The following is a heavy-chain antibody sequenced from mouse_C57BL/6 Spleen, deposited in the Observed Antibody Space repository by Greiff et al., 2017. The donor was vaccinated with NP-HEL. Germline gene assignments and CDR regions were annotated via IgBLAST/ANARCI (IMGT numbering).Heavy chain of an antibody. Sequence: QVQLQQPGAELVKPGASVKLSCKASGYTFTSYWMQWVKQRPGQGLEWIGEIDPSDSYTNYNQKFKGKATLTVDTSSSTAYMQLSSLTSEDSAVYYCARWGYGSRGEAMDYWGQGTSVTVSS. J-gene: IGHJ4*01. CDR2: IDPSDSYT. CDR3: ARWGYGSRGEAMDY. D-gene: IGHD1-1*01. CDR1: GYTFTSYW. V-gene: IGHV1-50*01.